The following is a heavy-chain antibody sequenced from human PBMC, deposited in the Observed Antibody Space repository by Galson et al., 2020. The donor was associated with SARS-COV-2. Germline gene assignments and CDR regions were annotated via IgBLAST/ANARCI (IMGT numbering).Heavy chain of an antibody. CDR3: TSGDSGPIQSDY. CDR2: MNQDGSEK. D-gene: IGHD3-10*01. CDR1: GFTFSYYW. Sequence: TGGSLRLSCAAYGFTFSYYWMSWVRQAPGKGLEWVANMNQDGSEKYYVDSVKGRFTISRDNAKNSLYLQMNSLRAEDTAVYYCTSGDSGPIQSDYWGQGTLVTVSS. J-gene: IGHJ4*02. V-gene: IGHV3-7*01.